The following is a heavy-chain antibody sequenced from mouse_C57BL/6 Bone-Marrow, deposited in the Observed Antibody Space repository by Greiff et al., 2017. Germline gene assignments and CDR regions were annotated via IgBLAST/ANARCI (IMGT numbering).Heavy chain of an antibody. J-gene: IGHJ4*01. CDR1: GFTFSSYG. V-gene: IGHV5-6*02. D-gene: IGHD2-4*01. CDR2: ISSGGSYP. Sequence: EVKLVESGGDLVKPGGSLKLSCAASGFTFSSYGMSWVRQTPDKRLEWVATISSGGSYPYYPDSVKGRFTISRDNAKNTLYLQMSSLKSEDTAMYYCARRAYYDYDEAMDYWGQGTSVTVSS. CDR3: ARRAYYDYDEAMDY.